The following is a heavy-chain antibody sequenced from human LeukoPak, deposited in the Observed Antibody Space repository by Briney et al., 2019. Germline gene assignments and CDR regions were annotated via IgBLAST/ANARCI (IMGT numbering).Heavy chain of an antibody. D-gene: IGHD6-13*01. Sequence: GGSLRLSCVASGFTFSSNWMSWVRQAPGKGLEWVGNIQPDGSEQYPVDSVKGRFTISRDNSKNTLYLQMNSLRAEDTAVYYCAKGRGAAAGIFWFDPWGQGTLVTVSS. V-gene: IGHV3-7*01. CDR1: GFTFSSNW. CDR3: AKGRGAAAGIFWFDP. J-gene: IGHJ5*02. CDR2: IQPDGSEQ.